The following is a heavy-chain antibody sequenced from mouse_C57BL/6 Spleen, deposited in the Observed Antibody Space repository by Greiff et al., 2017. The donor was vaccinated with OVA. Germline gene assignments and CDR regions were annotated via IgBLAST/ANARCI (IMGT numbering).Heavy chain of an antibody. CDR2: IDPSDSYT. CDR3: ARSGYGSSSVYFDY. V-gene: IGHV1-69*01. Sequence: QVQLQQPGAELVMPGASVKLSCKASGYTFTSYWMHWVKQRPGQGLEWIGEIDPSDSYTNYNQKFKGKSTLTVDKSSSTAYMQLSSLTSEDSAVYYCARSGYGSSSVYFDYWGQGTTLTVSS. D-gene: IGHD1-1*01. J-gene: IGHJ2*01. CDR1: GYTFTSYW.